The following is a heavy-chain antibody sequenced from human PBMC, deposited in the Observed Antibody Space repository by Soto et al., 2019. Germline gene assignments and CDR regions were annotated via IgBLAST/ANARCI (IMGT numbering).Heavy chain of an antibody. Sequence: ASVKVSCKASGGTFSSYAISWVRQAPGQGLEWMGGIIPIIGTANYAQKFQGRVTITADASTSSAYMELSSLRSDDTAVYYCARSGSSWKLRDFDSWAQGTLVTVSS. CDR3: ARSGSSWKLRDFDS. D-gene: IGHD2-15*01. CDR2: IIPIIGTA. J-gene: IGHJ4*02. CDR1: GGTFSSYA. V-gene: IGHV1-69*13.